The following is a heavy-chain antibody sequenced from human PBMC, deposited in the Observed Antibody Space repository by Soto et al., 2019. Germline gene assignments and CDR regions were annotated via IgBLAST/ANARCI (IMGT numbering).Heavy chain of an antibody. CDR2: ILYSGTT. CDR1: GGSISKSNYF. CDR3: ARLGWGNGDSDY. Sequence: QLQLQESGPGLVKSSETLSLTCTVSGGSISKSNYFWGWIRQAPGKGLEWIASILYSGTTSYNSSLKSRVAISVDTSKNQFSLELNSVTAADTAVYYCARLGWGNGDSDYWGQGTLFTVSS. V-gene: IGHV4-39*01. D-gene: IGHD2-21*01. J-gene: IGHJ4*02.